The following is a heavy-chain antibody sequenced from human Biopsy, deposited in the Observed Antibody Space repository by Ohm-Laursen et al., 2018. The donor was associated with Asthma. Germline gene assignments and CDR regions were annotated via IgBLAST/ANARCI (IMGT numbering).Heavy chain of an antibody. CDR3: ARAVDYSHYYGIDV. Sequence: GASVKVSCQTSGYTFNSAGITWVRQAPGQGLEWMGWISVYNGNTKVAQKLQDRVTMITDTSTSTAYMELRSLRSDDTAMYFCARAVDYSHYYGIDVWGQGTTVTVS. D-gene: IGHD3-10*01. CDR2: ISVYNGNT. J-gene: IGHJ6*02. CDR1: GYTFNSAG. V-gene: IGHV1-18*01.